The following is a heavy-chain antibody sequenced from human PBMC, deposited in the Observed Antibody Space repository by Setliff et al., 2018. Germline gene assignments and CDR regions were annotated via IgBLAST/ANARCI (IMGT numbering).Heavy chain of an antibody. CDR1: GGSISNYY. V-gene: IGHV4-4*07. J-gene: IGHJ3*02. CDR3: ARKGISALSGAFDM. Sequence: SETLSLTCTVSGGSISNYYWSWTRQPAGKGLEWIGRIYTSGSTNYNPSPKSRVTMSVDTSKNQFSLKLSSVTAADTAVYYCARKGISALSGAFDMWGQGTMVTVSS. D-gene: IGHD1-26*01. CDR2: IYTSGST.